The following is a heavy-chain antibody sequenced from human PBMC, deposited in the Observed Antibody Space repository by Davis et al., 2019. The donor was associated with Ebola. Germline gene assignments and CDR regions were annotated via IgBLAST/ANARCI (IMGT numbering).Heavy chain of an antibody. D-gene: IGHD5-12*01. J-gene: IGHJ6*02. CDR1: GFTFSNYA. V-gene: IGHV3-23*01. Sequence: GESLKISCAASGFTFSNYAMSWVRQAPGKGLEWVSAISGSGGSTHSADSVKGRFTISRDNAKNSLYLQMNSLRAEDTALYYCARLPRISGYDYYYGMDVWGQGTTVTVSS. CDR2: ISGSGGST. CDR3: ARLPRISGYDYYYGMDV.